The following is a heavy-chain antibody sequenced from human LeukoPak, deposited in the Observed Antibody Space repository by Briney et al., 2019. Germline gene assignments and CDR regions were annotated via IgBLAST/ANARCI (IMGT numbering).Heavy chain of an antibody. CDR3: ARAGEQWLASAEYFQH. CDR1: GFTFSSYW. CDR2: INSDGSST. V-gene: IGHV3-74*01. Sequence: PGGSLRLSCAASGFTFSSYWMYWVRQAPGKGLLWVSRINSDGSSTSYADSVKGRFTISRDNAKNTLYLQMNSLRAEDTAVYYCARAGEQWLASAEYFQHWGQGTLVTVSS. D-gene: IGHD6-19*01. J-gene: IGHJ1*01.